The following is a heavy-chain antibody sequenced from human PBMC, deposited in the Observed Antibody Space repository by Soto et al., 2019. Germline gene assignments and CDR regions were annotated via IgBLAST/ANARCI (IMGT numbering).Heavy chain of an antibody. CDR3: ARDPYYYGMDV. J-gene: IGHJ6*02. V-gene: IGHV3-53*01. CDR1: GFTVSSNY. CDR2: IYSGGST. Sequence: GGSLRLSCAASGFTVSSNYMSWVRQAPGKGLEWVSVIYSGGSTSYADSVKGRFTISRDNSKNTLYLQMNSLRAEDTAVYYCARDPYYYGMDVWGQGTTVTVSS.